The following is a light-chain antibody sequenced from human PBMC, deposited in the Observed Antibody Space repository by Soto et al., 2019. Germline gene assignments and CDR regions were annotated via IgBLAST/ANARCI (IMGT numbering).Light chain of an antibody. J-gene: IGKJ1*01. CDR1: QSVSSSY. V-gene: IGKV3-20*01. Sequence: EIVLTQSPGTLSLSPGERATLSCRASQSVSSSYLAWYQQKPGQAPRLLIYDTTSRATGIPDRFSGSGSGAYFTPAISRLEHEYFAVYYRQQCGSSPSFGQGTKVELK. CDR3: QQCGSSPS. CDR2: DTT.